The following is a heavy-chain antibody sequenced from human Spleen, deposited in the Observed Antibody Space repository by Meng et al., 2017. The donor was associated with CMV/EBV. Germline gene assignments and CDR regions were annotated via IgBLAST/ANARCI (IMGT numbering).Heavy chain of an antibody. CDR2: INSDGSGT. J-gene: IGHJ3*02. CDR1: GFTFSSYW. V-gene: IGHV3-74*01. CDR3: AMGMPGSFDI. D-gene: IGHD7-27*01. Sequence: GESLKISCAASGFTFSSYWMHWVRQAPGKGLVWVSRINSDGSGTSYADSVKGRFTISRDNAKNTLYLQMNSLRAEDTAVYYCAMGMPGSFDIWGQGTMVTVSS.